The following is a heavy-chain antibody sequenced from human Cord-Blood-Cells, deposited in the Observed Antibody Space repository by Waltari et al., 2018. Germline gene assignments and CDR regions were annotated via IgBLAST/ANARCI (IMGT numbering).Heavy chain of an antibody. Sequence: QVQLVQSGAEVKKPGASVKVSCKASGYTFTSYYMHWVRQAPGQGLEWMGIINPRGGSTSYAQKFQGRVTMTRDTATSTVYMELSSLRSEDTAVYYCARAPYVDTAMADYWGQGTLVTVSS. D-gene: IGHD5-18*01. J-gene: IGHJ4*02. V-gene: IGHV1-46*01. CDR2: INPRGGST. CDR1: GYTFTSYY. CDR3: ARAPYVDTAMADY.